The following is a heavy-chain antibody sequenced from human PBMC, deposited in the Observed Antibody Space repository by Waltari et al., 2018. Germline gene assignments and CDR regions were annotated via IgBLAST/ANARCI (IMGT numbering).Heavy chain of an antibody. CDR3: ARASRGVHRIDY. CDR1: GYTFTSYA. J-gene: IGHJ4*02. CDR2: LNAGNGNT. V-gene: IGHV1-3*01. D-gene: IGHD6-13*01. Sequence: QVQLVQSGAEVKKPGASVKVSCKASGYTFTSYAMHWVRQAPGQRLEWMGWLNAGNGNTKYSQKFQGRVTITRDTSASTAYMELSSLRSEDTAVYYCARASRGVHRIDYWGQGTLVTVSS.